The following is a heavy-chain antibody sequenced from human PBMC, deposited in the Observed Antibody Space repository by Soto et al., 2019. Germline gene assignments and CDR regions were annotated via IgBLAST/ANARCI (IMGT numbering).Heavy chain of an antibody. Sequence: EVQLLESGGGLVQPGGSLRLSCAASGFTFSSYAMSWVRQAPGKGLVWDSAITASGDTTYYADSVKGRFTISRDTSKSTMYLKMNRLRAEDTSVYYCAKVRHLRDCTCTSCLGAFDIWGQGTMVTVSS. CDR3: AKVRHLRDCTCTSCLGAFDI. J-gene: IGHJ3*02. CDR1: GFTFSSYA. V-gene: IGHV3-23*01. CDR2: ITASGDTT. D-gene: IGHD2-2*01.